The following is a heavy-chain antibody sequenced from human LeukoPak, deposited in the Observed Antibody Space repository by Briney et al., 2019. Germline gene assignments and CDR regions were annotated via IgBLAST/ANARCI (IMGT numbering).Heavy chain of an antibody. V-gene: IGHV1-8*02. CDR1: GYTFTGYY. J-gene: IGHJ4*02. Sequence: ASVKVSCKASGYTFTGYYMHWVRQAPGQGLEWMGWMNPNSGNTGYAQKFQGRVTMTRNTSISTAYMELSSLRSEDTAVYYCARGLRVRGWLFFDYWGQGTLVTVSS. D-gene: IGHD3-22*01. CDR2: MNPNSGNT. CDR3: ARGLRVRGWLFFDY.